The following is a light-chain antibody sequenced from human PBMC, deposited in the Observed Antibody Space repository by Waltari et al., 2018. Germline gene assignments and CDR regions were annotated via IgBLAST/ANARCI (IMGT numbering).Light chain of an antibody. CDR1: QSISNW. V-gene: IGKV1-5*01. CDR3: QQYHSFSLT. CDR2: DAS. Sequence: DIQMTQSPSTLSASVEDSVTITCRASQSISNWLAWYHQKPGKVPKLLIFDASNLESGVPSRFSGSGSGTEFTLTISSLQPDDFAIYYCQQYHSFSLTFGGGTKVAIK. J-gene: IGKJ4*01.